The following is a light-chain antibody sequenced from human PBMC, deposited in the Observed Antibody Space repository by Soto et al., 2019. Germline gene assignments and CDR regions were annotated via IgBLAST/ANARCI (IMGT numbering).Light chain of an antibody. CDR2: EAS. Sequence: EVVWTQSPATLSLSPGERATLSCRASQSVTNYLTWYQQKPGQAPRLLIYEASNRATGIPARFSGSGSGTDFTLTISNLEPEDFAVYYCQQRTYWPWTFGQGTKVDIK. CDR1: QSVTNY. V-gene: IGKV3-11*01. J-gene: IGKJ1*01. CDR3: QQRTYWPWT.